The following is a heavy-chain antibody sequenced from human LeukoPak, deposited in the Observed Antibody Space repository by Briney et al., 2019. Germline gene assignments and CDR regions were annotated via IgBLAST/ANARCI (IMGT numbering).Heavy chain of an antibody. CDR1: GFIFSRYG. D-gene: IGHD2/OR15-2a*01. CDR2: IWYDGSKE. CDR3: ARADETNMDY. J-gene: IGHJ4*02. V-gene: IGHV3-33*01. Sequence: GGSLRLSCAVSGFIFSRYGMHWVRQAPGKGLEWVAVIWYDGSKEYYADSVKGRFTISRDNSKNMLFLEINSLRAEDTAQYYCARADETNMDYWGQGTLVIVST.